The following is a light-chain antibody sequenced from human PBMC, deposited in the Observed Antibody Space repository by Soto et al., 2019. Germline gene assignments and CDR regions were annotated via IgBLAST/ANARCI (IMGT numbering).Light chain of an antibody. J-gene: IGLJ1*01. CDR3: TSYAGSTTYV. V-gene: IGLV2-8*01. CDR1: KNDVGFYDF. CDR2: EVV. Sequence: QSALTQPPSASGSPGQSVTISCTGTKNDVGFYDFVSWYQHHPGKAPRLVIYEVVQRPSGVPDRFSGSRSGNTASLTVSGLQAADEADYFCTSYAGSTTYVFGSGTKLTVL.